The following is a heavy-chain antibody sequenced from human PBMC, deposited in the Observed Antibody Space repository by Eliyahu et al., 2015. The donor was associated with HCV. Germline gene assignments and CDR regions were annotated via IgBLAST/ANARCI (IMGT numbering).Heavy chain of an antibody. D-gene: IGHD4-17*01. Sequence: VRQAPGQGLEWMGIINPSGGSTSYAQKFQGRVTMTRDTSTSTVYMELSSLRSEDTAVYYCARDGVGLFADYGDYTICYWGQGALVTVSS. CDR3: ARDGVGLFADYGDYTICY. J-gene: IGHJ4*02. V-gene: IGHV1-46*03. CDR2: INPSGGST.